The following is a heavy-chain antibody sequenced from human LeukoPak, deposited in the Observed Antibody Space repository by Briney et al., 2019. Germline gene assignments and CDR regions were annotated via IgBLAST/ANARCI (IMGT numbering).Heavy chain of an antibody. D-gene: IGHD6-13*01. Sequence: SVKVSCKASGGTFSSYAISWVRQAPGQGLEWMGRIIPIFGTANYAQKFQGRVTITTDESTSTAYMELSSLRSEDTAVYYCGRDPIAAAGNFDYWGQGTLVTVSS. V-gene: IGHV1-69*05. CDR1: GGTFSSYA. J-gene: IGHJ4*02. CDR3: GRDPIAAAGNFDY. CDR2: IIPIFGTA.